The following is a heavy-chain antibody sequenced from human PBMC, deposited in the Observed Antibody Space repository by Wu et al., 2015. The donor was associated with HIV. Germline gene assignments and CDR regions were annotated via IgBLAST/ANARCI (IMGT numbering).Heavy chain of an antibody. CDR3: ARGSILEMATASYYYYVMDV. CDR2: IIPIFGTA. V-gene: IGHV1-69*05. D-gene: IGHD5-24*01. CDR1: GGTFSSYA. J-gene: IGHJ6*02. Sequence: QVQLVQSGAEVKKPGSSVKVSCKASGGTFSSYAINWVRQAPGQGLEWMGGIIPIFGTANYAQKFQGRVTITTDESTSTAYMELSSPTSEDTAVYYCARGSILEMATASYYYYVMDVWGQGTTVTVSS.